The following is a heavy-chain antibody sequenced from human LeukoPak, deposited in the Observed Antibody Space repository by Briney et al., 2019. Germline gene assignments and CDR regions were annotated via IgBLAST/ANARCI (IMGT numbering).Heavy chain of an antibody. Sequence: ASVKVSCKASGGTFSSYAISWVRQAPGQGLEWMGWISAYNGNTNYAQKLQGRVTMTTDTSTSTAYMELRSLRSDDTAVYYCARGYYYDSSGYYYVAFFDYWGQGTLVTVSS. V-gene: IGHV1-18*01. CDR1: GGTFSSYA. CDR3: ARGYYYDSSGYYYVAFFDY. CDR2: ISAYNGNT. J-gene: IGHJ4*02. D-gene: IGHD3-22*01.